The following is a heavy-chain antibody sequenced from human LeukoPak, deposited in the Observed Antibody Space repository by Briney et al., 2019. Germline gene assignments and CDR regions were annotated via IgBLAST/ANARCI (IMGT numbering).Heavy chain of an antibody. CDR2: IYTSGST. Sequence: SQTPSLTCTVSGGSISSGSYYWSWIRQPAGKGLEWIGRIYTSGSTNYNPSLKSRVTMSVDTSKNQFSLKLSSVTAADTAVYYCARYSSSWSFDYWGQGTLVTVSS. CDR1: GGSISSGSYY. J-gene: IGHJ4*02. D-gene: IGHD6-13*01. V-gene: IGHV4-61*02. CDR3: ARYSSSWSFDY.